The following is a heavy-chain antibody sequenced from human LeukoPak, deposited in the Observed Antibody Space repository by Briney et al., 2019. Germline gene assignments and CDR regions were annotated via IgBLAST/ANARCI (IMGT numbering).Heavy chain of an antibody. CDR3: ARRIRYCSSTSCYNWFDP. CDR2: IYYSGST. J-gene: IGHJ5*02. Sequence: SETLSLTCTVSGGSISSGGYYWSWIRQRPGKGLEWIGYIYYSGSTCYNPSLKSRVTISVGTSKNQFSLKLSSVTAADTAVYYCARRIRYCSSTSCYNWFDPWGQGTLVTVSS. CDR1: GGSISSGGYY. V-gene: IGHV4-31*03. D-gene: IGHD2-2*01.